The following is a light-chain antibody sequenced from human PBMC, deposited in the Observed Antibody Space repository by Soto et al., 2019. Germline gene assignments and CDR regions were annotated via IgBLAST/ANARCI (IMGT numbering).Light chain of an antibody. V-gene: IGLV2-23*02. CDR3: CSYAGIYV. J-gene: IGLJ1*01. Sequence: QSVLTQPASVSGSPGQSITISCTGTSSDVGRYNLVPWYQQHPGKAPKLMIYEVTKRPSGVSNRFSGSKSGRTASLTISGLQAEDEGDYYCCSYAGIYVFGTGTKVT. CDR1: SSDVGRYNL. CDR2: EVT.